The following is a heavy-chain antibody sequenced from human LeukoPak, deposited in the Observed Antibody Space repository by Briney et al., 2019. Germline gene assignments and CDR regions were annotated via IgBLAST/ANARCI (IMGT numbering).Heavy chain of an antibody. CDR3: ARDGSYGPDAFDI. J-gene: IGHJ3*02. Sequence: SETLSLTCAVSGGSISSSNWWSWVRQPPGKGLEWIGEIYHSGSTNYNPSLKSRVTISVDKSKNQFSLKLSSVTAADTAVYYCARDGSYGPDAFDIWGQGTMVTVSS. V-gene: IGHV4-4*02. CDR1: GGSISSSNW. CDR2: IYHSGST. D-gene: IGHD1-26*01.